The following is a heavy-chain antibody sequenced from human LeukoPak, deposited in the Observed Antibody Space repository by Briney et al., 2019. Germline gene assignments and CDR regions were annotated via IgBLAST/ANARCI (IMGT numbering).Heavy chain of an antibody. CDR2: LSHSGSS. D-gene: IGHD2-2*01. V-gene: IGHV4-59*02. J-gene: IGHJ3*02. Sequence: SETLSLTCTVSGGSVRSYYWSWIRRPPGRGLEWIAYLSHSGSSDSNPSLTSRVTTLVDTSKNQFSLKLTSVTAADTAVYYCARARYANAWYAFDISGHGKMFTVSS. CDR3: ARARYANAWYAFDI. CDR1: GGSVRSYY.